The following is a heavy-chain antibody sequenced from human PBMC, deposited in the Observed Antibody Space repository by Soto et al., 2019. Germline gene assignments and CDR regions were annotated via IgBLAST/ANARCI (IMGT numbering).Heavy chain of an antibody. J-gene: IGHJ6*03. Sequence: EAQLVESGGGLVQPGGSLRLSCAASGFTFSNYEMHWVRQAPGKGLEYVSGISNNGAHTDYAKSVKGRFTISRGNSENSLYLQMGSLRAEDMALYYCARRGYGSRWPNVYMDVWGKGTTVTVSS. CDR2: ISNNGAHT. D-gene: IGHD6-13*01. V-gene: IGHV3-64*01. CDR3: ARRGYGSRWPNVYMDV. CDR1: GFTFSNYE.